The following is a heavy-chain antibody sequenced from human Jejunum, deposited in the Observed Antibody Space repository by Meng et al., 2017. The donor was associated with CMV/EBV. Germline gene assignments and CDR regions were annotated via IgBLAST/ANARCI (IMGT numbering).Heavy chain of an antibody. J-gene: IGHJ5*02. D-gene: IGHD7-27*01. CDR2: IYSGGST. V-gene: IGHV4-31*02. CDR1: GGSITSGGHS. Sequence: SGGSITSGGHSWAWIRQFPGKGLEWIGSIYSGGSTNYNPSLKSRVATLLDTSKNEFSLKLTSVTVADTAIYYCARGCPLTGTWWSDPWGPGTLVTVSS. CDR3: ARGCPLTGTWWSDP.